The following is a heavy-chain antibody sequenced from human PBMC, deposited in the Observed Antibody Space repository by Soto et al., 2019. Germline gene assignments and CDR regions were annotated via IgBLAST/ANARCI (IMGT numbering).Heavy chain of an antibody. CDR2: ISSSGSTI. J-gene: IGHJ4*02. V-gene: IGHV3-48*03. CDR3: ARAPLVATTAFDY. D-gene: IGHD5-12*01. CDR1: GFTFSSYE. Sequence: GGSLRLSCAASGFTFSSYEMNWVRQAPGKGLEWVSYISSSGSTIYYADSVKGRFTISRDNAKNSLYLQMNSLRAEDTAVYYCARAPLVATTAFDYWGQGTLVTVS.